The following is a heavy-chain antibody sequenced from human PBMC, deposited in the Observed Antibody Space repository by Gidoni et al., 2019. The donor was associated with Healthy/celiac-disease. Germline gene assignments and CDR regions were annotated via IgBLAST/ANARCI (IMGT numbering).Heavy chain of an antibody. CDR3: ARQGFVVVVPAASTFDY. Sequence: QLQLQESGPGLVKPSETLSLTCTVSGGSISSSSYYWGWIRQPPGKGLEWIGSIYYSGSTYYNPSLKSRVTISVDTFKNQFSLKLSSVTAADTAVYYCARQGFVVVVPAASTFDYWGQGTLVTVSS. CDR2: IYYSGST. CDR1: GGSISSSSYY. D-gene: IGHD2-2*01. J-gene: IGHJ4*02. V-gene: IGHV4-39*01.